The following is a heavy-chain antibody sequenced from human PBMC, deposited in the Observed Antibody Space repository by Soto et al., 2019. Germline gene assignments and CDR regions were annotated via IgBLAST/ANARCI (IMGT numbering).Heavy chain of an antibody. CDR1: GFTFSSYA. V-gene: IGHV3-23*01. D-gene: IGHD6-19*01. J-gene: IGHJ4*02. CDR2: ISGSGGST. Sequence: GSLTISCAASGFTFSSYAMSWVRQAPGKGLEWVSAISGSGGSTYYADSVKGRFTISRDNSKNTLYLQMNSLRAEDTAVYYCAKDQKGSGWYSFDYWGQGTLVTVSS. CDR3: AKDQKGSGWYSFDY.